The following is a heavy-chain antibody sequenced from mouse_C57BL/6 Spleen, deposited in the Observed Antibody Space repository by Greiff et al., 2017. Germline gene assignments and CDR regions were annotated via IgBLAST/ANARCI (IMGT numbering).Heavy chain of an antibody. Sequence: VQLQQSGPELVKPGASVKISCKASGYSFTDYNMNWVKQSNGKSLEWIGVINPNYGTTSYNQKFKGKATLTVDQSSSTAYMQLNSLTSEDSAVYYCAISAYYSNYVGFAYWGQGTLVTVSA. D-gene: IGHD2-5*01. V-gene: IGHV1-39*01. J-gene: IGHJ3*01. CDR2: INPNYGTT. CDR3: AISAYYSNYVGFAY. CDR1: GYSFTDYN.